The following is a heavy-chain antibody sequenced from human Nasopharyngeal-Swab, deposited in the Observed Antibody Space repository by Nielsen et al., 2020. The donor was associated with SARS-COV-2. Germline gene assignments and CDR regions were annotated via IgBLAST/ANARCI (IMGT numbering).Heavy chain of an antibody. Sequence: SQTLSLTCDVSGASSGSGTWWSWVRQPPGKGLEWIGQIHHSGITNYNPSVRGCVIISLDNSKTQFSLKVTSVTAADTAVYYCVRHRESSGWCFQHWGQGTLVTVSS. CDR2: IHHSGIT. CDR3: VRHRESSGWCFQH. V-gene: IGHV4-4*02. D-gene: IGHD6-19*01. J-gene: IGHJ1*01. CDR1: GASSGSGTW.